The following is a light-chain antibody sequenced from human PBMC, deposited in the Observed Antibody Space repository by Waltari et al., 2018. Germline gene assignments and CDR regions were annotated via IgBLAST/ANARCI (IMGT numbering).Light chain of an antibody. CDR3: QQYYNTPWT. J-gene: IGKJ1*01. CDR1: QSVLYSSNNKNY. Sequence: DIAITQSPDSLAVSLGARATINCKSSQSVLYSSNNKNYLAWYQQKPGQPPKLLIYWASTRESGVPDRFSGSGSGTDFTLTISSLQAEDVAVYYCQQYYNTPWTFGQGTKVEIE. CDR2: WAS. V-gene: IGKV4-1*01.